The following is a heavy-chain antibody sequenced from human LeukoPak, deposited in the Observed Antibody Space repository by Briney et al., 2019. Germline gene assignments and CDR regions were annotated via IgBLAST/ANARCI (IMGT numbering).Heavy chain of an antibody. Sequence: RSGGSLRLSCAASGFTFSNAWMSWVRQAPGKGLEWVAHINQDGSEKYYVDSVKGRFTISRDNAKNSLYLQMNSLRAEDTAVYYCARERGGYSGYAALDYWGQGTLVTVSS. D-gene: IGHD5-12*01. CDR3: ARERGGYSGYAALDY. CDR1: GFTFSNAW. J-gene: IGHJ4*02. V-gene: IGHV3-7*01. CDR2: INQDGSEK.